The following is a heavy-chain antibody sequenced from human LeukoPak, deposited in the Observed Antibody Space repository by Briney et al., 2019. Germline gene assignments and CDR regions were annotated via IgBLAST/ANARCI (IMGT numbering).Heavy chain of an antibody. CDR3: ARDYWRGGYSSSSSRLIRSFDY. D-gene: IGHD6-6*01. V-gene: IGHV1-69*06. CDR2: IIPIFGTA. J-gene: IGHJ4*02. CDR1: GGTFSSYA. Sequence: SVKVSCKASGGTFSSYAISWVRQAPGQGLEWMGGIIPIFGTANYAQKFQGRVTITADKSTSTAYMELSSLRSEDTAVYYCARDYWRGGYSSSSSRLIRSFDYWGQGTLVTVSS.